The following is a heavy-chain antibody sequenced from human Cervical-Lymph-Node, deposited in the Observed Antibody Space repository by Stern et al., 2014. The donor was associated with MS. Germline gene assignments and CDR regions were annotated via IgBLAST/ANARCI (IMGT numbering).Heavy chain of an antibody. D-gene: IGHD2-15*01. V-gene: IGHV3-30*01. J-gene: IGHJ2*01. Sequence: VQLVESGGGVVQPGRSLRLSCAASGFTFSSYAMHWVRQAPGKGLEWVAVISYDGSNKYYADSVKGRFTISRDNSKNTLYLQMNSLRAEDTAVYYCARSPIAAPDLWGRGTLVTVSS. CDR1: GFTFSSYA. CDR2: ISYDGSNK. CDR3: ARSPIAAPDL.